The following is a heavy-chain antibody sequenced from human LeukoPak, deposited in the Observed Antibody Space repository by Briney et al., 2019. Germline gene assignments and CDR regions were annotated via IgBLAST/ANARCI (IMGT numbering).Heavy chain of an antibody. D-gene: IGHD2-15*01. CDR2: IYPGDSDA. Sequence: GESLKISCKGSGYSFTNYWIAWVRQMPEKGLEWMGVIYPGDSDARYSPSFQGQVTISADKSISTAYLQWSSLKASDTAMYYCASRSQTGAFDIWGQGTLVTVSA. J-gene: IGHJ3*02. CDR1: GYSFTNYW. CDR3: ASRSQTGAFDI. V-gene: IGHV5-51*01.